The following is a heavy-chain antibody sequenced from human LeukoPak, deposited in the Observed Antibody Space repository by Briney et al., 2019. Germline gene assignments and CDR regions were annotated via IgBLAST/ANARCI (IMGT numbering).Heavy chain of an antibody. D-gene: IGHD3-22*01. CDR3: ARGRTRYYDSSGYYRNAAFDI. V-gene: IGHV1-8*01. CDR2: MNPNSGAT. CDR1: GYTFTSYD. J-gene: IGHJ3*02. Sequence: ASVKVSCKASGYTFTSYDFNWLRQATGQGPEWMGWMNPNSGATGYAQKFQGRVTMTRSASINTAYMELTNLRSEDTAVYYCARGRTRYYDSSGYYRNAAFDIWGQGTMVTVSS.